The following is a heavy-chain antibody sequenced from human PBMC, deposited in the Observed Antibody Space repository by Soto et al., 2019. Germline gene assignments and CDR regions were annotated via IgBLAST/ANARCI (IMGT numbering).Heavy chain of an antibody. J-gene: IGHJ4*02. D-gene: IGHD1-26*01. CDR1: GFSLSTSRVG. CDR2: IYWDDAK. Sequence: QITLKESGPTLVKPTQTLTLTCTFSGFSLSTSRVGVGWIRQPPGKALEWLAVIYWDDAKTYRPSLKSRLTIXNDTSKNQVALTMTNMDPVDTAAYYCAHAYGGRSLYWGQGTLVTVSS. V-gene: IGHV2-5*02. CDR3: AHAYGGRSLY.